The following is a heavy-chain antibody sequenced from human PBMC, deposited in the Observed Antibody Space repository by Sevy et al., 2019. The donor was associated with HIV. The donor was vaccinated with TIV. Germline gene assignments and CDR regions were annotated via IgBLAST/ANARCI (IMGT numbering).Heavy chain of an antibody. D-gene: IGHD3-22*01. CDR1: GGTFSSYA. Sequence: ASVNVSCKAFGGTFSSYAISWVRQAPGQGLEWMGGIIPISATANYAQKFQGRVTITADESTSKAYMEMSGLRSEDTAVYYCASTDYYDSDGYYLYAFDIWGQGTVVTVSS. CDR2: IIPISATA. V-gene: IGHV1-69*13. J-gene: IGHJ3*02. CDR3: ASTDYYDSDGYYLYAFDI.